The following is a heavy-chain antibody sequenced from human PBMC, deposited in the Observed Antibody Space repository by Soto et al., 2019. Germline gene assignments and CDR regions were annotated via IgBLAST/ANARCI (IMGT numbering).Heavy chain of an antibody. CDR1: GFTVSSNY. CDR2: IYSGGST. Sequence: GESLKISCAASGFTVSSNYMSWVRQAPGKGLEWVSVIYSGGSTYYADSVKGRFTISRDNSKNTLYLQMNSLRAEDTAVYYCARTRTKYYDFWSGYYYYYGMDVWGQGTTVTVSS. J-gene: IGHJ6*02. D-gene: IGHD3-3*01. CDR3: ARTRTKYYDFWSGYYYYYGMDV. V-gene: IGHV3-66*01.